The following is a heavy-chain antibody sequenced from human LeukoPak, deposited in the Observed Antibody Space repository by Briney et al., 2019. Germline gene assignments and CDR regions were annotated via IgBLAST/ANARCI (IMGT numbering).Heavy chain of an antibody. V-gene: IGHV4-34*01. CDR1: GGSFSGYY. Sequence: KPSETLSLTCAVYGGSFSGYYWSWIRQPPGKGLEWIGEINHSGSTNYNPSLKSRVTISVDTSKNQFSLKLSSVTAADTAVYYCARGSVVVAATEVIGDFDYWGQGTLVTVSS. CDR2: INHSGST. J-gene: IGHJ4*02. D-gene: IGHD2-15*01. CDR3: ARGSVVVAATEVIGDFDY.